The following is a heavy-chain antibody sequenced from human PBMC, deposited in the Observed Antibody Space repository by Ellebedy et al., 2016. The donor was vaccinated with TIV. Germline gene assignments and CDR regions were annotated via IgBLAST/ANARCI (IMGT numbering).Heavy chain of an antibody. CDR1: GFTFDDYA. D-gene: IGHD6-19*01. Sequence: PGGSLRLSCVASGFTFDDYAMYWVRQVPGKGLEWVSGIYWNSDNLGYADSVNGRFTISRDNAKNSLYLQMNSLRPEDTAFYFCARAEIAVSGLGFYFDFWGRGTLVTVSS. J-gene: IGHJ4*02. CDR3: ARAEIAVSGLGFYFDF. V-gene: IGHV3-9*01. CDR2: IYWNSDNL.